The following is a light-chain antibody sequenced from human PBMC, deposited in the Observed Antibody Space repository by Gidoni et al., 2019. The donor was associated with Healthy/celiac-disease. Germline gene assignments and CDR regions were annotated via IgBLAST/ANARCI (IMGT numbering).Light chain of an antibody. CDR3: MQALQTPMYT. Sequence: IVLTQSPLSLPATPGEPASISCRSSQSLLHSNGYNYLDWYLQKPGQSPQLLIYLGSNRASGVPDRFSGSGSSTDFTLKISRVEAEDVGVYYCMQALQTPMYTFGQGTKLEIK. V-gene: IGKV2-28*01. CDR2: LGS. J-gene: IGKJ2*01. CDR1: QSLLHSNGYNY.